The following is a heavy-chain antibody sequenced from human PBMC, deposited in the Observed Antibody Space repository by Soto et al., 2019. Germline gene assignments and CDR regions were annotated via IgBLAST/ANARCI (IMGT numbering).Heavy chain of an antibody. J-gene: IGHJ5*02. CDR1: GGSFIDYC. CDR3: ARDAPHYDILTGYYKGNWFDP. D-gene: IGHD3-9*01. V-gene: IGHV4-59*01. Sequence: SVTLSLTCAVEGGSFIDYCWSWIRQHPGKGLEWIGYIYYSGSTNYNPSLKSRVTISVDTSKNQFSLKLSSVTAADTAVYYCARDAPHYDILTGYYKGNWFDPWGQGTLVTVSS. CDR2: IYYSGST.